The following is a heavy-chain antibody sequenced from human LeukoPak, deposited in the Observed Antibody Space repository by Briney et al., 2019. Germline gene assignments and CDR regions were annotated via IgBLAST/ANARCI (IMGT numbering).Heavy chain of an antibody. CDR2: ISSSGSTI. CDR3: ARVDTAMVQGLDY. CDR1: GFTFSSYE. V-gene: IGHV3-48*03. J-gene: IGHJ4*02. D-gene: IGHD5-18*01. Sequence: GGSLRLSCAASGFTFSSYEMNWVRQAPGKGLEWVSYISSSGSTIYYADSVKGRFTISRDNAKNSLYLQMNSLRAEDAAVYYCARVDTAMVQGLDYWGQGTLVTVSS.